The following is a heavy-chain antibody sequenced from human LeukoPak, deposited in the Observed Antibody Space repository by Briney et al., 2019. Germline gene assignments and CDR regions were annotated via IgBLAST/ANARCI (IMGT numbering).Heavy chain of an antibody. D-gene: IGHD4-17*01. Sequence: ASVRLSCKASGYTFTGYYMHWVRQAPGQGLEWMGWINPNSGGTNYAQKFQGRVTMTRDTSISTAYMELSRLRSDDTAVYYCASNNLNYGDYGWFDPWGQGTLVTVSS. V-gene: IGHV1-2*02. CDR3: ASNNLNYGDYGWFDP. CDR1: GYTFTGYY. CDR2: INPNSGGT. J-gene: IGHJ5*02.